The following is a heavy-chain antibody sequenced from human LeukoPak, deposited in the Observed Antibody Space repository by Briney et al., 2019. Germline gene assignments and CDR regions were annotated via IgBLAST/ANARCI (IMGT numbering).Heavy chain of an antibody. CDR2: INHSGST. CDR3: ARTPRVVAAPRVRWFDP. Sequence: SETLSLTCAVYGGSFSGYSWSWIRQPPGKGLEWIGEINHSGSTNYNPSLKSRVTISVDTSKNQFSLKLSSVTAADTAVYYCARTPRVVAAPRVRWFDPWGQGTLVTVSS. D-gene: IGHD2-15*01. CDR1: GGSFSGYS. V-gene: IGHV4-34*01. J-gene: IGHJ5*02.